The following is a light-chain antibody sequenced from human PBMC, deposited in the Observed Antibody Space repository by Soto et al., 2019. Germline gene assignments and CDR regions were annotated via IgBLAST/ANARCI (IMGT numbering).Light chain of an antibody. CDR1: QGISTF. CDR2: AAS. V-gene: IGKV1-9*01. J-gene: IGKJ4*01. CDR3: QQLNSTSLT. Sequence: IQLTQSPSSLSASVGDRVTVTRRASQGISTFLAWYQQKPGKAPTVLMYAASTLQSGVPSRFSGSGSGTDFTLTISSLQPEDSATYYCQQLNSTSLTFGGGTKVEIK.